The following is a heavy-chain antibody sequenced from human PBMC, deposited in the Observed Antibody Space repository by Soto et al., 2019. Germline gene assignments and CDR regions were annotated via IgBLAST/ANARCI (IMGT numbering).Heavy chain of an antibody. D-gene: IGHD3-10*01. CDR3: ARDRDYYGSGSYYSYYYYGMDV. J-gene: IGHJ6*02. CDR2: IYYSGST. Sequence: SETLSLTCSVSGGSTSSYYWSWIRQPPGKGLEWIRYIYYSGSTNYSPSLKSRVTMSVDTSQNQFSLKLSSVTAADTAVYYCARDRDYYGSGSYYSYYYYGMDVWGQGTTVNV. V-gene: IGHV4-59*01. CDR1: GGSTSSYY.